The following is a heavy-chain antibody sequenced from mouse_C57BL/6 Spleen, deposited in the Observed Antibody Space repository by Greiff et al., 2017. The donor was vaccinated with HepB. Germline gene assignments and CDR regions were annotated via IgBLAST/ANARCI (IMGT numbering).Heavy chain of an antibody. Sequence: QVQLKQPGPGLVKPGASVKMSCKASGYTFPSYWLTWVKQKPGQGLEWIGDIYPGSGSTNYNEKFKSKATLTVDTSSSTAYMQLSILTSEDSAVYYCARSWDYYDSTFAYWGQGTLVTVSA. CDR2: IYPGSGST. J-gene: IGHJ3*01. CDR3: ARSWDYYDSTFAY. V-gene: IGHV1-55*01. D-gene: IGHD1-1*01. CDR1: GYTFPSYW.